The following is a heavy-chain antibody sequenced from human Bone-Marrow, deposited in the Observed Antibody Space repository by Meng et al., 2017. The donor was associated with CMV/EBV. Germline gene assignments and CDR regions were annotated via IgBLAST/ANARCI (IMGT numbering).Heavy chain of an antibody. J-gene: IGHJ5*02. CDR1: GGSISSYY. CDR3: ARCHYDFWSGYYTGPNWFDP. V-gene: IGHV4-59*01. Sequence: QVQLQESGPGLVKPSETLSPTCTVSGGSISSYYWSWIRQPPGKGLEWIGYIYYSGSTNYNPSLKSRVTISVDTSKNQFSLKLSSVTAADTAVYYCARCHYDFWSGYYTGPNWFDPWGQGTRVTVSS. D-gene: IGHD3-3*01. CDR2: IYYSGST.